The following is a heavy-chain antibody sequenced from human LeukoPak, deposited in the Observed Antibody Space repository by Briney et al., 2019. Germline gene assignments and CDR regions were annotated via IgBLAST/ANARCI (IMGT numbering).Heavy chain of an antibody. V-gene: IGHV3-66*01. Sequence: QSGGSLRLSCAASGFTFSSYGMHWVRQAPGKGLEWVSVIYSGGSTYYADSVKGRFTISRDNSKNTLYLQMNSLRAEDTAVYYCARDSYYYDSSGYESDAFDIWGQGTMVTVSS. CDR1: GFTFSSYG. CDR3: ARDSYYYDSSGYESDAFDI. J-gene: IGHJ3*02. D-gene: IGHD3-22*01. CDR2: IYSGGST.